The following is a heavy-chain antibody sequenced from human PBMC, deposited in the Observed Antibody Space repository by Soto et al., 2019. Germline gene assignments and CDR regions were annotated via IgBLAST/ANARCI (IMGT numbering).Heavy chain of an antibody. CDR1: GGSIRSYY. J-gene: IGHJ6*02. CDR2: FYHSGNS. V-gene: IGHV4-59*01. CDR3: ARISSVDPYGYVNGGLDV. Sequence: PSETLSLTCIVSGGSIRSYYWIWIRQSPEKGLEWIGYFYHSGNSNYNPSLKSRVTISVDTSKNQLSLSLRSVTAADTAVYFCARISSVDPYGYVNGGLDVWGQGTTVTVSS. D-gene: IGHD5-18*01.